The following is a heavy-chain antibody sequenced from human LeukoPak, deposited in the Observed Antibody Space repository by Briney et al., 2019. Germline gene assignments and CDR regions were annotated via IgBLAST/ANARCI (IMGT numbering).Heavy chain of an antibody. V-gene: IGHV3-20*04. Sequence: GGSLRLSCAASGFIFDDYGMSWVRQAPGKGLEWVSGINWNGSITGYADSVKGRFTISRDNAKNSLYLQMNSLRAEDTAVYYCAELGITMIGGVWGKGTTVTISS. J-gene: IGHJ6*04. CDR2: INWNGSIT. CDR1: GFIFDDYG. CDR3: AELGITMIGGV. D-gene: IGHD3-10*02.